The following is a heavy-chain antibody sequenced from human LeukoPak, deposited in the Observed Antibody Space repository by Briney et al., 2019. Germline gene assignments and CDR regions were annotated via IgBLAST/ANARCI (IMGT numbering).Heavy chain of an antibody. CDR2: ISSGTI. V-gene: IGHV3-48*02. Sequence: GGSLRLSCAASGFTFSSYSMNWVRQAPGKGLEWVSYISSGTIYYADSVKGRFTISRDNAKNSLYLQMNSLRDEDTAVYYCARGFWHFDLWGRGTLVTVSS. CDR1: GFTFSSYS. J-gene: IGHJ2*01. CDR3: ARGFWHFDL.